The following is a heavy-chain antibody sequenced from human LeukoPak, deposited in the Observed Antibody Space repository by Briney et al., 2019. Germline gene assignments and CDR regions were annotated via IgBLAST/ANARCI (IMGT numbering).Heavy chain of an antibody. J-gene: IGHJ4*02. V-gene: IGHV1-2*02. CDR1: GYTFTGYY. CDR2: INPNSGGT. CDR3: ARVVNRWCSSTSCDDY. D-gene: IGHD2-2*01. Sequence: GASVKVSCKASGYTFTGYYMHWVRQAPGQGLEWMGWINPNSGGTNYAQKFQGRVTMTRDTSISTAYMELSRLRSDDTAVYYCARVVNRWCSSTSCDDYWGQGTLVTVSS.